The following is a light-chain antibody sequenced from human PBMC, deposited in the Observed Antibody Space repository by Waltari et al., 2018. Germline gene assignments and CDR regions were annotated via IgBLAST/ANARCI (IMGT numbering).Light chain of an antibody. CDR3: QQYNSHSTWT. J-gene: IGKJ1*01. V-gene: IGKV1-5*01. CDR2: EAS. CDR1: QSVSSW. Sequence: DIQMTQSPSTLSASVGDRVTITCRASQSVSSWLAWYQQKPGRAPKLLIYEASSLEGGVPSRFSGSGSWTEFTLTISSLQPDDFATYYCQQYNSHSTWTFGQGTKVEIK.